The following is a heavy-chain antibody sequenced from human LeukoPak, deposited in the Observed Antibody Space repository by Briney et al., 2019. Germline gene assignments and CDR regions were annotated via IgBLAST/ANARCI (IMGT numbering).Heavy chain of an antibody. Sequence: GASVKVSFKASGYTFTGYYLHWVRQAPGQGLEWMGWIKPDSGDTHYVQKFQGRVTMTRDTSITTAYMELSLRTDDTAVYYCAKFDQDWGTFDYWGQGTVVTVSS. V-gene: IGHV1-2*02. CDR1: GYTFTGYY. CDR2: IKPDSGDT. J-gene: IGHJ4*02. D-gene: IGHD7-27*01. CDR3: AKFDQDWGTFDY.